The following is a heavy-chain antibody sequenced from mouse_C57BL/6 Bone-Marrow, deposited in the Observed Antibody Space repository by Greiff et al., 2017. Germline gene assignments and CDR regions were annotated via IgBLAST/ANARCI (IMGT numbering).Heavy chain of an antibody. CDR2: INYDGSST. D-gene: IGHD1-1*02. Sequence: EVMLVESEGGLVQPGSSMKLSCTASGFTFSDYYMAWVRQVPEKGLEWVANINYDGSSTYYLDSLKSRFIISRDNAKNILYLQMSSLKSEDTATYYCARERGSLYWYFDVWGTGTTVTVSS. CDR3: ARERGSLYWYFDV. CDR1: GFTFSDYY. V-gene: IGHV5-16*01. J-gene: IGHJ1*03.